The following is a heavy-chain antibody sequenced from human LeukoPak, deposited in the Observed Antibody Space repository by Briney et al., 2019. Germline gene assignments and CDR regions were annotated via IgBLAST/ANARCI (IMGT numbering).Heavy chain of an antibody. CDR1: GGSISVYY. CDR2: INHSGST. V-gene: IGHV4-34*01. Sequence: SETLSLTCTVSGGSISVYYCSWIRQPPGKGLESIGEINHSGSTNYNPSLKSRVTISVDTSKNQFSLKLSSVTAADTAVYYCARGPNRLLWFGGPKAYFDYWGQGTLVTVSS. J-gene: IGHJ4*02. CDR3: ARGPNRLLWFGGPKAYFDY. D-gene: IGHD3-10*01.